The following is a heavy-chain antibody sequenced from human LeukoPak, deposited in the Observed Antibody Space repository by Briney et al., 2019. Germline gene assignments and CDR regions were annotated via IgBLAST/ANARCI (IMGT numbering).Heavy chain of an antibody. CDR2: IYHSGST. V-gene: IGHV4-38-2*02. CDR1: GYSISSGYY. J-gene: IGHJ3*02. CDR3: ARTLRGYVDI. D-gene: IGHD5-18*01. Sequence: SETLSLTCTVSGYSISSGYYWGWIRQPPGKGLEWIGSIYHSGSTYYNPSLKSRVTISVDTSKNQFSLKLSSVTAADTAVYCCARTLRGYVDIWGQGTMVTVSS.